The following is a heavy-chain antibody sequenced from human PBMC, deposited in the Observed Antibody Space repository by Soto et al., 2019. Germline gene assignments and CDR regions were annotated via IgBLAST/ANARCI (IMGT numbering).Heavy chain of an antibody. Sequence: PSETLSLTCTVSGGSISSSSYYWGWIRQPPGKGLEWIGSIYYSGSTYYNPSLKSRVTISVDTSKNQFSLKLSSVTAADTAVYYCARPGYDFWSGYYGPGYGMDVWGQGSTVTVSS. D-gene: IGHD3-3*01. CDR3: ARPGYDFWSGYYGPGYGMDV. V-gene: IGHV4-39*01. J-gene: IGHJ6*02. CDR1: GGSISSSSYY. CDR2: IYYSGST.